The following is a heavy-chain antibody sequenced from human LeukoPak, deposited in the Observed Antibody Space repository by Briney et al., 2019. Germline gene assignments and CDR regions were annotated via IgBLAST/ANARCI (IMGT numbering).Heavy chain of an antibody. D-gene: IGHD6-13*01. V-gene: IGHV3-23*01. Sequence: GESLRLSCAASGFTFSSYAMSWVRQAPGKGLEWVSAISGSGGSTYYADSVKGRFTISRDNSKNTLYLQMNSLRAEDTAVYYCAKDEGSSSPQVPWFDPWGQGTLVTVSS. CDR2: ISGSGGST. J-gene: IGHJ5*02. CDR3: AKDEGSSSPQVPWFDP. CDR1: GFTFSSYA.